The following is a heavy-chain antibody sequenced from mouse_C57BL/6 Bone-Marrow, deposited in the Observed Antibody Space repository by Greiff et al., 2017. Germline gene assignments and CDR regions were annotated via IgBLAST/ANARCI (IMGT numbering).Heavy chain of an antibody. CDR2: IDPDTGGT. Sequence: VQLQQSGAELVRPGASVTLSCKASGYTFTDYEMHWVKQTPVHGLEWIGAIDPDTGGTAYNQKFKGKAILTADKSSSTAYMELRSLTSEDSAVDYCTRDHCNVIMYAMDYWGQGTSVTVSA. CDR1: GYTFTDYE. CDR3: TRDHCNVIMYAMDY. V-gene: IGHV1-15*01. J-gene: IGHJ4*01. D-gene: IGHD1-1*01.